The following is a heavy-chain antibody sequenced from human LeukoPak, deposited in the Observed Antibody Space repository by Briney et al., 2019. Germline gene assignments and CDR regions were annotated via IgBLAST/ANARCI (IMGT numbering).Heavy chain of an antibody. D-gene: IGHD3-16*01. CDR3: ARDWGLIDFRGIRGVN. Sequence: SQTLSLTCTVSGGSISSGSYYWSWIRQPAGKGLEWIGRIYTSGSTNYNPSLKSRVTISVDTSKNQFSLKLSSVTAADTAVYYCARDWGLIDFRGIRGVNWGQGTLVTVSS. CDR2: IYTSGST. CDR1: GGSISSGSYY. J-gene: IGHJ4*02. V-gene: IGHV4-61*02.